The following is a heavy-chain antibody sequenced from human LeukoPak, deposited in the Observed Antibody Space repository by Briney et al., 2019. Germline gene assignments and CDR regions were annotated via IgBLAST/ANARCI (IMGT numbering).Heavy chain of an antibody. CDR1: GFTFSSYS. J-gene: IGHJ6*03. CDR2: ISSSSTYI. Sequence: GGSLRLSCAASGFTFSSYSINWVRQAPGKGLEWVSSISSSSTYIYYADSVKGRFTISRDNAKNSLYLQMNSLRAEDTALYYCARDLLGYNYHYMDVWGKGTTVTVSS. D-gene: IGHD3-22*01. CDR3: ARDLLGYNYHYMDV. V-gene: IGHV3-21*01.